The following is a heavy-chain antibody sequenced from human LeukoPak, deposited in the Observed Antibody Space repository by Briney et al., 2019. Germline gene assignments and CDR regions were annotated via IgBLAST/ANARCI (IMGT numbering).Heavy chain of an antibody. J-gene: IGHJ4*02. D-gene: IGHD2-15*01. V-gene: IGHV4-4*02. CDR3: ARVIDEVVAATFDY. CDR2: IYHSGST. Sequence: PSETLSLTCAVSGGSISSSNWWSWVSQPPGKGLEWIGEIYHSGSTNYNPSLKSRVTISVDKSKNQFSLKLSSVTAADTAVYYCARVIDEVVAATFDYWGQGTLVTVSS. CDR1: GGSISSSNW.